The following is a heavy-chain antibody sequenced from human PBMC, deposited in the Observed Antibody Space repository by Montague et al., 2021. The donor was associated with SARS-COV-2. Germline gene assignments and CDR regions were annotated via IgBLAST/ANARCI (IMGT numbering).Heavy chain of an antibody. CDR3: ASEDIVVVMGAFDI. Sequence: SLRLSCAASGFTFSSYAMHWVRQAPGKGLEWVAVISYDGSNKYYADSVKGRFTISRGNSKNTLYLQMDSLRAEDTAVYYCASEDIVVVMGAFDIWGQGTMVTVSS. D-gene: IGHD2-2*01. V-gene: IGHV3-30*04. CDR1: GFTFSSYA. J-gene: IGHJ3*02. CDR2: ISYDGSNK.